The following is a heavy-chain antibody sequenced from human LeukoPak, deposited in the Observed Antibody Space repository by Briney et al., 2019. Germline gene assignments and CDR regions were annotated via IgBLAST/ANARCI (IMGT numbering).Heavy chain of an antibody. J-gene: IGHJ3*02. CDR2: IYTSGST. V-gene: IGHV4-61*02. CDR3: ARDQRWGPLDAFDI. D-gene: IGHD1-26*01. CDR1: GGSISSGSYY. Sequence: SQTLSLTCTVSGGSISSGSYYWSWIRQPAGKGLEWIGRIYTSGSTNYNPSLKSRVAISVDTSKNQFSLKLSSVTAADTAVYYCARDQRWGPLDAFDIWGQGTMVTVSS.